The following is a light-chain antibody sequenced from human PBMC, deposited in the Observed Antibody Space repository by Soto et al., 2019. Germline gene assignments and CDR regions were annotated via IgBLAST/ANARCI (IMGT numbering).Light chain of an antibody. J-gene: IGLJ2*01. CDR2: RDH. Sequence: QSVLTQPPSASGTHGQRVTISCSGSRYNIGSNTVNWYQQVPGTAPRLLIHRDHQRPSGVPDRFSGSKSGTSASLAISGLQSEDEADYYCAAWDDSLNGYVVFGGGTKLTVL. CDR3: AAWDDSLNGYVV. V-gene: IGLV1-44*01. CDR1: RYNIGSNT.